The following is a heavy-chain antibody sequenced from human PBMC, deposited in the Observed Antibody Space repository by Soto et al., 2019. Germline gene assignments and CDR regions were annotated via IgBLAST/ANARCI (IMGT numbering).Heavy chain of an antibody. CDR3: ARLRGTIAAAGYGMDV. D-gene: IGHD6-13*01. V-gene: IGHV5-10-1*01. CDR2: IDPSDSYT. CDR1: GYSFTSYW. J-gene: IGHJ6*02. Sequence: GESLKISCKGSGYSFTSYWISWVRQMPGKGLEWMGRIDPSDSYTNYSPSFQGHVTISADKSISTAYLQWSSLKASDTAMYYCARLRGTIAAAGYGMDVWGQGTTVTVSS.